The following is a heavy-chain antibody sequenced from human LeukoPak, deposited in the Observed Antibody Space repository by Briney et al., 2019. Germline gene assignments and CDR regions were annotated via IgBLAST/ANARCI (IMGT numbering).Heavy chain of an antibody. J-gene: IGHJ3*02. V-gene: IGHV3-7*01. D-gene: IGHD4-23*01. Sequence: GGSLRLSCAASGFTFTAYYMGWVRQAPGKGLEWLASINQDGSETHYVDSVKGRFTISRDNAKNSLYLEVNTLRAEDTAVYYCARFEVVSGAFDIWGQGTTVTVSS. CDR2: INQDGSET. CDR1: GFTFTAYY. CDR3: ARFEVVSGAFDI.